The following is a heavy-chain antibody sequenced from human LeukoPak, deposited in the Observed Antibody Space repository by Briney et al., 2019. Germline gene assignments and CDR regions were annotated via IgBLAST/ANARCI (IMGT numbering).Heavy chain of an antibody. CDR1: GYSFTSYW. CDR3: AIHGTNDYGDYGLFDY. CDR2: IDPSDSYT. D-gene: IGHD4-17*01. V-gene: IGHV5-10-1*01. Sequence: GESLKISCKGSGYSFTSYWISWVRQMPEKGLEWMGRIDPSDSYTNYSPSFQGHVTISADKSISTAYLQWSSLKASDTAMYYCAIHGTNDYGDYGLFDYWGQGTLVTVSS. J-gene: IGHJ4*02.